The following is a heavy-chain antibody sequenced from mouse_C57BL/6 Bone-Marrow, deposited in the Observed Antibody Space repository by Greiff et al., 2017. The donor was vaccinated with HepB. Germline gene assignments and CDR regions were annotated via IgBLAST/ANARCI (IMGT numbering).Heavy chain of an antibody. CDR1: GFTFSSYG. CDR2: ISSGGSYT. J-gene: IGHJ3*01. V-gene: IGHV5-6*01. CDR3: ARDSNYVAY. D-gene: IGHD2-5*01. Sequence: EVMLVESGGDLVKPGGSLKLSCAASGFTFSSYGMSWVRQTPDKRLEWVATISSGGSYTYYPDSVKGRFTISRDNAKNTLYLQMSSLKSEDTAMYYCARDSNYVAYWGQGTLVTVSA.